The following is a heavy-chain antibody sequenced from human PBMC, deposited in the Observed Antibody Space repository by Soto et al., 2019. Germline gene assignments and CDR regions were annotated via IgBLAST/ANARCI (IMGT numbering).Heavy chain of an antibody. CDR3: ARDTYYYDSSGYWAYYFDY. CDR1: GGSISSGDYY. V-gene: IGHV4-30-4*01. J-gene: IGHJ4*02. CDR2: IYYSGST. D-gene: IGHD3-22*01. Sequence: QVQLQESGPGLVKPSQTLSLTCTVSGGSISSGDYYWSWIRQPPGKGLEWIGYIYYSGSTYYNPSLNSRVTISVETARNQFSLQLSSVTAADTAVYYCARDTYYYDSSGYWAYYFDYWGQGTLVTVSS.